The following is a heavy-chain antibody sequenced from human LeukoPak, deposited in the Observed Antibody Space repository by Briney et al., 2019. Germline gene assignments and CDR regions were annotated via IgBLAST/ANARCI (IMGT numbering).Heavy chain of an antibody. D-gene: IGHD6-13*01. CDR3: AIAAAGTWYFDY. V-gene: IGHV1-69*01. CDR1: GGTFSSCA. Sequence: VASVKVSCKASGGTFSSCAISWVRQAPGQGLEWMGGIIPIFGTANYAQKFQGRVTITADESTSTAYMELSSLRSEDTAVYYCAIAAAGTWYFDYWGQGTLVTVSS. J-gene: IGHJ4*02. CDR2: IIPIFGTA.